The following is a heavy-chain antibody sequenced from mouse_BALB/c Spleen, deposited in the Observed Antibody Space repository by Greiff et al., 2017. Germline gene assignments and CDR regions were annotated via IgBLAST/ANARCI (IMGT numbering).Heavy chain of an antibody. Sequence: VQLKESGPGLVKPSQSLSLTCTVTGYSITSDYAWNWIRQFPGNKLEWMGYISYSGSTSYNPSLKSRISITRDTSKNQFFLQLNSVTTEDTATYYCARNGNYAYWGQGTLVTVSA. CDR1: GYSITSDYA. CDR3: ARNGNYAY. V-gene: IGHV3-2*02. D-gene: IGHD2-1*01. CDR2: ISYSGST. J-gene: IGHJ3*01.